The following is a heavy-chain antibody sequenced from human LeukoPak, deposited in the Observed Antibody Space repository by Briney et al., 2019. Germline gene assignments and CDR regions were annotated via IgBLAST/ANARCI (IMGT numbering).Heavy chain of an antibody. D-gene: IGHD6-19*01. J-gene: IGHJ1*01. CDR1: GFTFSSSA. CDR2: ISGSGDRT. V-gene: IGHV3-23*01. Sequence: GGSLRLSCAASGFTFSSSAMSWVRQAPGKGLEWVSTISGSGDRTYYADSVKGRFTISRDNSKNTLFLHLNSLRGEDTAVYYCTRNSGWYGLSWGQGTLVTVSS. CDR3: TRNSGWYGLS.